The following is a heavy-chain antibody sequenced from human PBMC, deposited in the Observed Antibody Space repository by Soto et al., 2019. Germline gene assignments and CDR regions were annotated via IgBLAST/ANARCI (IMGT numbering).Heavy chain of an antibody. V-gene: IGHV6-1*01. CDR3: VRLVRRGFGY. Sequence: SXTLSLTCAISVYSVSSNSAAWNWIIQSPSRGLEWLGGTYFRSKWFNDYAVSVRSRITINSDTFKNQFSLQLNSVTPEATAVYYRVRLVRRGFGYWGQGTLFSVSS. CDR1: VYSVSSNSAA. D-gene: IGHD3-10*01. J-gene: IGHJ4*02. CDR2: TYFRSKWFN.